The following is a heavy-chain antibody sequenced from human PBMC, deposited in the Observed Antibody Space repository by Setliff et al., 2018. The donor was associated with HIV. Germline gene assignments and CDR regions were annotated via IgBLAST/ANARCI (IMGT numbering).Heavy chain of an antibody. V-gene: IGHV4-59*01. CDR3: ARRASSHGPYWYFDL. CDR1: GGSLNRYY. J-gene: IGHJ2*01. Sequence: SETLSLTCSVSGGSLNRYYWSWIRQTPGKGLEWIGYIYYSGGANYNTHPSLKNRGTILVDTSKNQFSLRLNSVTAADTAVYYCARRASSHGPYWYFDLWGRGTLVTVSS. CDR2: IYYSGGA. D-gene: IGHD2-2*01.